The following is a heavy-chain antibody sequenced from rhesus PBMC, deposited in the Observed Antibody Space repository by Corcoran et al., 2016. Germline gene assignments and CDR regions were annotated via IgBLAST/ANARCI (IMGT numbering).Heavy chain of an antibody. CDR2: IYGSPCHP. CDR3: ARGPYDSGYYTGLNRFDV. Sequence: QVQLQESGPGLVKPSETLSLTCVVSGYSISSNYWSWIRQSPGKGLDWIGYIYGSPCHPDHNPPLKTRVTFSPAPSKIQFSLKLCSVTAADSAVYYCARGPYDSGYYTGLNRFDVWGPGVLVTVSS. J-gene: IGHJ5-1*01. D-gene: IGHD3-28*01. V-gene: IGHV4-160*01. CDR1: GYSISSNY.